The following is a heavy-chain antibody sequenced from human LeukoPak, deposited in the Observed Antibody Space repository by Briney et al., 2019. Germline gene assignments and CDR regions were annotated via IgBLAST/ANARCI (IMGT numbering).Heavy chain of an antibody. D-gene: IGHD3-16*01. Sequence: ASVKVSCKASGYTFNFYYVHWVRQAPGQGLEWMGIINPNSGGTTYAQKFQGRVTLTGDTSASTVFMELSSLTSEDTAVYYCARVWGSSASGYMDVWGKGTTVTVSS. CDR2: INPNSGGT. CDR1: GYTFNFYY. V-gene: IGHV1-46*02. CDR3: ARVWGSSASGYMDV. J-gene: IGHJ6*03.